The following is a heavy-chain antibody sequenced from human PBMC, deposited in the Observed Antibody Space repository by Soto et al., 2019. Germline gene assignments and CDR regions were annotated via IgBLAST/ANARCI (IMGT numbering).Heavy chain of an antibody. V-gene: IGHV3-23*01. CDR1: GFTFSAYA. D-gene: IGHD1-1*01. J-gene: IGHJ2*01. Sequence: EVQLLESGGGLVQPGVSLRLSCAASGFTFSAYAMGWVRQAPGKGLEWVSTIHGGGGATHYADSVKGRFTISRDDSKNTLYVQMNSLRAEDTAVYYCAKFEGHPLEYWYLDFWGRGTLVTVSS. CDR2: IHGGGGAT. CDR3: AKFEGHPLEYWYLDF.